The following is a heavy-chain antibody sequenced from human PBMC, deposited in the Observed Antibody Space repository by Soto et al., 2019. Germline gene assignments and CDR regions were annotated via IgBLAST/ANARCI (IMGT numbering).Heavy chain of an antibody. CDR3: ARDRRLSVDYYDSSGYYHPLNPIDY. Sequence: ASVKVSCKASGYTFTSYGISWVRQAPGQGLEWMGWISAYNGNTNYAQKLQGRVTMTTDTSTSTAYMELRSLRSDDTAVYYCARDRRLSVDYYDSSGYYHPLNPIDYWGQGTLVTVSS. D-gene: IGHD3-22*01. CDR2: ISAYNGNT. CDR1: GYTFTSYG. J-gene: IGHJ4*02. V-gene: IGHV1-18*01.